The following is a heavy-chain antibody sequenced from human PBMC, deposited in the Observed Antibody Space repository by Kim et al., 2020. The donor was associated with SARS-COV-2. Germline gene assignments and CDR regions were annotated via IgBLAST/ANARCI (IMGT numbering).Heavy chain of an antibody. J-gene: IGHJ5*02. CDR2: IYPGDSDT. CDR3: ARHISSEAAAGPDGWFDP. D-gene: IGHD6-13*01. V-gene: IGHV5-51*01. CDR1: GYSFTSYW. Sequence: GESLKISCKGSGYSFTSYWIGWVRQMPGKGLEWMGIIYPGDSDTRYSPSFQGQVTISADKSISTAYLQWSSLKASDTAMYYCARHISSEAAAGPDGWFDPWGQGTLVTVSS.